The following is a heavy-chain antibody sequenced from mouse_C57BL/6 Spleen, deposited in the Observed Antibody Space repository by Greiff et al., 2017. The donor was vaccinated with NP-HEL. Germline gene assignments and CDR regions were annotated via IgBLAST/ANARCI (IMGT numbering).Heavy chain of an antibody. CDR3: ASLYYYGSSYAMDY. CDR1: GFTFSSYA. D-gene: IGHD1-1*01. Sequence: EVQLVESGGGLVKPGGSLKLSCAASGFTFSSYAMSWVRQTPEKRLEWVATISDGGSYTYYPDNVKGRFTISRDNAKNTLYLQMSHLTSEDTAMYDCASLYYYGSSYAMDYWGQGTSVTVSS. V-gene: IGHV5-4*01. CDR2: ISDGGSYT. J-gene: IGHJ4*01.